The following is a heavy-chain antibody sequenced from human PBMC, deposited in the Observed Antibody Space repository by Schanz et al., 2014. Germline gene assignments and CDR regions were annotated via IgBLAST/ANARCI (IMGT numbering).Heavy chain of an antibody. CDR2: INPNSGET. Sequence: QVQLVQSGAEVKKPGASVKVSCKASGYTFNRYDFTWVRQAPGQGLEWMGWINPNSGETNYEQKFKGRVTLTSDTSISTAFMELSGLTSDDTATYFCARARYTGYDCSGYWGQGTLLIVSS. CDR3: ARARYTGYDCSGY. J-gene: IGHJ4*02. D-gene: IGHD5-12*01. V-gene: IGHV1-2*02. CDR1: GYTFNRYD.